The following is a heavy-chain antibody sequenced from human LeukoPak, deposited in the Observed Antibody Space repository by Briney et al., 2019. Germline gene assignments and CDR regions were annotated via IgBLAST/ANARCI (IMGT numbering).Heavy chain of an antibody. Sequence: ASVKVSCKASGYTFTSYGISWVRQAPGQGLEWMGWISAYNGNTNYAQKLQDRVTMTTDTSTSTAYMELRSLRSDDTAVYYCARDKAGIAVAGQGGLDYWGQGTLVTVSS. V-gene: IGHV1-18*01. CDR3: ARDKAGIAVAGQGGLDY. D-gene: IGHD6-19*01. J-gene: IGHJ4*02. CDR2: ISAYNGNT. CDR1: GYTFTSYG.